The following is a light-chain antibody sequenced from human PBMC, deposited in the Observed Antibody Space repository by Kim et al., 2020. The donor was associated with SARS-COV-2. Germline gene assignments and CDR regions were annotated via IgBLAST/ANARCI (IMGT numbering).Light chain of an antibody. Sequence: SPGERATPAARASQGGSRDYFAWYQQKPGQAPRLLIFDASSRAAGISDRFSGSGSGTDFTLTISRLEPEDFALYYCQQYDTPPWTFGQGTKVDIK. CDR2: DAS. CDR3: QQYDTPPWT. CDR1: QGGSRDY. J-gene: IGKJ1*01. V-gene: IGKV3-20*01.